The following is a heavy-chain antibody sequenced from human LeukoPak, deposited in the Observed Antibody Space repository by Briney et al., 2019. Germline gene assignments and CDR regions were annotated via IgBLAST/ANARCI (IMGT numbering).Heavy chain of an antibody. D-gene: IGHD4-17*01. CDR1: GGSFIGYY. Sequence: PSETLSLTCAVDGGSFIGYYWSWIRQPPGKGLEWIGEINHSGSTNYNPSLKTRVTISVDKSKNQFSLKLSSVTAADTAVYYCARASHDYGDYSHFDYWGQGTLATVSS. V-gene: IGHV4-34*01. CDR2: INHSGST. J-gene: IGHJ4*02. CDR3: ARASHDYGDYSHFDY.